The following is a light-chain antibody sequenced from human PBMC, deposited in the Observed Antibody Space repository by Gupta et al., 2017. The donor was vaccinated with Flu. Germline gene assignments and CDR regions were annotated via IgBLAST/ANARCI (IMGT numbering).Light chain of an antibody. CDR1: QEITNY. CDR2: DAS. J-gene: IGKJ4*01. V-gene: IGKV1-33*01. CDR3: QQDDNLPLT. Sequence: PSYLSASVGDRVTFTCQASQEITNYLNWFQQKPGKAPNLLIYDASTVKTGVPSRFSGSGSGTDFTLTISSLQPEDVATYYCQQDDNLPLTFGGGTKVEIK.